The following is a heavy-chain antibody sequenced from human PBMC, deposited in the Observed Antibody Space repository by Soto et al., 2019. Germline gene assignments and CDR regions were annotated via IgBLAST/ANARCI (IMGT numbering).Heavy chain of an antibody. V-gene: IGHV3-7*01. CDR2: IKQDGSEK. CDR3: ATLAWRYYYDSSGYSNDAFDI. D-gene: IGHD3-22*01. Sequence: GGSLRLSCAASGFTFSSYWMSWVRQAPGKGLEWVANIKQDGSEKYYVDSVKGRFTISRDNAKNSLYLQMNSPRAEDTAVYYCATLAWRYYYDSSGYSNDAFDIWGQGTMVTVSS. CDR1: GFTFSSYW. J-gene: IGHJ3*02.